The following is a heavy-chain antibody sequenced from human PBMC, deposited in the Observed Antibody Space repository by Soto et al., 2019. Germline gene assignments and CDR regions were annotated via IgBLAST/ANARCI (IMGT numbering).Heavy chain of an antibody. V-gene: IGHV1-3*01. J-gene: IGHJ5*02. CDR1: GYTFTSYA. CDR2: INAGNGNT. CDR3: ARDDDIVVVPAAMPKGSEGQGWFDP. D-gene: IGHD2-2*01. Sequence: QVQLVQSGAEVKKPGASVKVSCKASGYTFTSYAMHWVRQAPGQRLEWMGWINAGNGNTKYSQKFQGRVTITRDTSASTAYMELSSLRSEDTAVYYCARDDDIVVVPAAMPKGSEGQGWFDPWGQGTLVTVSS.